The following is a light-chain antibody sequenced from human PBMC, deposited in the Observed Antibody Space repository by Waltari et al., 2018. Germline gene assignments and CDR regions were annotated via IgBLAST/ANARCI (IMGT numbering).Light chain of an antibody. V-gene: IGKV3-20*01. CDR1: QSVGSSS. Sequence: EIVLTQSPGTASLSPGERVTLSCRASQSVGSSSLARYQQKPGQAPRLVTYRASRRATGIPDRFSGSGAGTDFSLTISRLEPEDFAVYYWQQHGSLPATFGRGTKVEIK. CDR2: RAS. CDR3: QQHGSLPAT. J-gene: IGKJ1*01.